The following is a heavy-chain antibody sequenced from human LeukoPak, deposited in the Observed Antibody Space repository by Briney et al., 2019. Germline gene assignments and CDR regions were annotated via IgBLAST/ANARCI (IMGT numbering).Heavy chain of an antibody. D-gene: IGHD6-13*01. J-gene: IGHJ4*02. V-gene: IGHV3-23*01. CDR2: FSGSGAGT. CDR3: ATQYGSSWRDYFDY. CDR1: GFTFSSYA. Sequence: GGSLRLSCAASGFTFSSYAMSWVRQAPGKGLEWVSAFSGSGAGTYSADSVKGRFTVSRDNSKNTLYLQMNNLRAEDTAVYYCATQYGSSWRDYFDYWGQRTLVTVSS.